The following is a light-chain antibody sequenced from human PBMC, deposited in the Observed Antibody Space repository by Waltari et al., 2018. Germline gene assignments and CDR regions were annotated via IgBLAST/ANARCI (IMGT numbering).Light chain of an antibody. Sequence: QSALTQPASVSGSPGQSITISCTGTTTDVGRYNYVSWYQCHPGKAPELIIYEVTTRPSGVSDRFAGSKSGNTASLSISGLQPEDEADYYCSSYTSIKTPYVVFGGGTKVTVL. J-gene: IGLJ2*01. CDR3: SSYTSIKTPYVV. V-gene: IGLV2-14*01. CDR2: EVT. CDR1: TTDVGRYNY.